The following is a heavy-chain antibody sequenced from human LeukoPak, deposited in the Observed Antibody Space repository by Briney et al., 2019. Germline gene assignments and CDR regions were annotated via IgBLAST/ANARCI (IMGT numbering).Heavy chain of an antibody. CDR1: GFTFSSYA. J-gene: IGHJ3*02. Sequence: GGSLRLSCAASGFTFSSYAMHWVRQAPGKGLEWVAVISYDGSNKYYADSVKGRFTISRDNSKNTLYLQMNSLSAEETAVYYGARDNWNYEAFDIWGQGTMVTVSS. V-gene: IGHV3-30-3*01. CDR2: ISYDGSNK. D-gene: IGHD1-7*01. CDR3: ARDNWNYEAFDI.